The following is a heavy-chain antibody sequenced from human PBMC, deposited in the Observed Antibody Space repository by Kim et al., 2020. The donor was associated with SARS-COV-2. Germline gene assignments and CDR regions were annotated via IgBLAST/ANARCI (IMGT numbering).Heavy chain of an antibody. CDR2: ISTYNGNT. V-gene: IGHV1-18*01. CDR1: GYPFSTYG. Sequence: ASVKFSCKASGYPFSTYGFTWVRQAPGQGLEWMGWISTYNGNTNYAQKLQGRVTMTTDTSTTTAYMELRTLRSDDTAVYYCARVWFGELSGYYYYGVDVWGQGTTVTVSS. J-gene: IGHJ6*02. D-gene: IGHD3-10*01. CDR3: ARVWFGELSGYYYYGVDV.